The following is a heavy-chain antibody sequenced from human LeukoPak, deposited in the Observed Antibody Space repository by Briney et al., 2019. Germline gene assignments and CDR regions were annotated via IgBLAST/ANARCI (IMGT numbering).Heavy chain of an antibody. CDR1: GFTFSSYW. CDR3: ASKDAWFDP. CDR2: ISNDGGNT. V-gene: IGHV3-74*01. J-gene: IGHJ5*02. Sequence: GGSLRLSCAASGFTFSSYWMHWVRQAPGKGLVWVSRISNDGGNTSYADSVKGRFTISRDNAKNSLYLQMNSLRAEDTAVYYCASKDAWFDPWGQGTLVTVSS.